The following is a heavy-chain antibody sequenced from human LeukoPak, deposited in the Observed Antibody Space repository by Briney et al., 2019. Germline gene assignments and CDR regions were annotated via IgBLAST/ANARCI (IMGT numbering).Heavy chain of an antibody. D-gene: IGHD2-15*01. V-gene: IGHV3-66*01. J-gene: IGHJ6*03. CDR2: IYSGGST. CDR1: EFTVTTNH. CDR3: AKDRVGNPYYYYMDV. Sequence: GGSLRLSCAASEFTVTTNHMTWVRQAPGKGLEWVSVIYSGGSTYYADSVKGRFTISRDDSKNTLYLQMNSLRAEDTAVYYCAKDRVGNPYYYYMDVWGKGTTVTVSS.